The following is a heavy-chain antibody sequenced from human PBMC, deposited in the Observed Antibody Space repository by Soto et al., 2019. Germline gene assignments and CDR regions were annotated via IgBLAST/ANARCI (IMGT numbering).Heavy chain of an antibody. J-gene: IGHJ6*02. V-gene: IGHV4-59*01. Sequence: SETLSLTCTVSGGSISSYYWSWIRQPPGKGLEWIGYIYYSGSTNYNPSLKSRVTISVDTSKNQFSLKLSSVTAADTAVYYCARGQYYLWSGHSPRGIHVSCPATT. CDR3: ARGQYYLWSGHSPRGIHV. D-gene: IGHD3-3*01. CDR1: GGSISSYY. CDR2: IYYSGST.